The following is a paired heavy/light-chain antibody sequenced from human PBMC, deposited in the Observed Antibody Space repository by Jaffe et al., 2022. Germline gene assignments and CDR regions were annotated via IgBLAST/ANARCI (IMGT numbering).Light chain of an antibody. J-gene: IGLJ3*02. CDR1: SSDVGGYNY. CDR3: SSYTSSSTPTWV. CDR2: DVS. Sequence: QSALTQPASVSGSPGQSITISCTGTSSDVGGYNYVSWYQQHPGKAPKLMIYDVSNRPSGVSNRFSGSKSGNTASLTISGLQAEDEADYYCSSYTSSSTPTWVFGGGTKLTVL. V-gene: IGLV2-14*03.
Heavy chain of an antibody. V-gene: IGHV7-4-1*02. CDR1: GYTFTSYA. CDR2: INTNTGNP. D-gene: IGHD2-2*01. CDR3: ARVRRSPTRDVVVVPAAMQNYYYYYMDV. J-gene: IGHJ6*03. Sequence: QVQLVQSGSELKKPGASVKVSCKASGYTFTSYAMNWVRQAPGQGLEWMGWINTNTGNPTYAQGFTGRFVFSLDTSVSTAYLQISSLKAEDTAVYYCARVRRSPTRDVVVVPAAMQNYYYYYMDVWGKGTTVTVSS.